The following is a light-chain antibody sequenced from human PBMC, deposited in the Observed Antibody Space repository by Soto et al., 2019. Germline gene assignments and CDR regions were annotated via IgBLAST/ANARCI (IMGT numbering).Light chain of an antibody. Sequence: DIPMTQSPSSLSASVGDRVTITCRASQSITYWLAWYQQKPGRAPKLLIYDVFNLQSGVPSRFSGSGSGTEFTLTISSLQPDDSATYYCQQLARYPSTFGGGTKVEIK. CDR3: QQLARYPST. CDR2: DVF. V-gene: IGKV1-5*01. J-gene: IGKJ4*01. CDR1: QSITYW.